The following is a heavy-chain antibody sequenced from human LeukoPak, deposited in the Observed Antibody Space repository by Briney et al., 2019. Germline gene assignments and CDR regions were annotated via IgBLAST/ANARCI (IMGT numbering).Heavy chain of an antibody. J-gene: IGHJ5*02. D-gene: IGHD4-11*01. CDR1: GYTFTGYY. CDR3: ARDATVTTNWFDP. CDR2: INPNSGGT. Sequence: APVKVSCKASGYTFTGYYMRWVRQAPGQGLEWMGWINPNSGGTNYAQKFQGRVTMTRDTSISTAYIELSRLRSDDTAVYYCARDATVTTNWFDPWGQGTLVTVS. V-gene: IGHV1-2*02.